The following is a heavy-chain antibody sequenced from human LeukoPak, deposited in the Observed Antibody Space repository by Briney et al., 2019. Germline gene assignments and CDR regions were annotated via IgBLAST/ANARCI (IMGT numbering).Heavy chain of an antibody. CDR1: GFTFSSYA. Sequence: GGSLRLSCAASGFTFSSYAMSWVRQAPGKGLEWVSAISGSGGSTYYADSVKGRFTISRDNSKNTLYLQMNSLRADDTAVYYCAYYDFWSGLGGYFDYWGQGTLVTVSS. CDR3: AYYDFWSGLGGYFDY. V-gene: IGHV3-23*01. CDR2: ISGSGGST. J-gene: IGHJ4*02. D-gene: IGHD3-3*01.